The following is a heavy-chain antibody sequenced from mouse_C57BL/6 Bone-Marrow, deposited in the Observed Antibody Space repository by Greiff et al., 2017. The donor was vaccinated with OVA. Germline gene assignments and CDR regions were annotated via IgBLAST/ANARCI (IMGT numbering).Heavy chain of an antibody. CDR1: GFSLTSYG. Sequence: VQLQQSGPGLVQPSQSLSITCTVSGFSLTSYGVHWVRQSPGKGLELLGVIWRGGSTDYNAAFMSRLSITKDNSKSQVFFKMNSLQADDTAIYYCAKKVNYYDAMDYWGQGTSVTVSS. V-gene: IGHV2-5*01. D-gene: IGHD1-1*01. CDR2: IWRGGST. J-gene: IGHJ4*01. CDR3: AKKVNYYDAMDY.